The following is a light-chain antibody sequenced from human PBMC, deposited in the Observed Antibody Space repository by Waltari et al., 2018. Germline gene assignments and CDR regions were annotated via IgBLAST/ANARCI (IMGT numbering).Light chain of an antibody. CDR3: SSYTSSSTLV. V-gene: IGLV2-14*01. CDR2: DVS. CDR1: NSDVGTYNF. Sequence: QSALTQPASVSGSPGQWITISCTGSNSDVGTYNFVPCYQQHPGKAPKLMIYDVSKRPSVVSDRFSGSKSGNTASLTISGLQAEDEADYYCSSYTSSSTLVFGGGTKVTVL. J-gene: IGLJ3*02.